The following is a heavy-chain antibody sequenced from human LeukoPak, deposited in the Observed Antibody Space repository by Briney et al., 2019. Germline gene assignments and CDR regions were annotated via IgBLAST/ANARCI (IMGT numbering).Heavy chain of an antibody. V-gene: IGHV3-74*01. D-gene: IGHD1-14*01. CDR3: VRKFATGD. CDR1: GFTFSSHL. CDR2: VKSDGTAT. J-gene: IGHJ4*02. Sequence: GGSLRLSCAASGFTFSSHLMHWVRRAQGTGLVWVSSVKSDGTATNYADSVKGRFTISRDNAKNTPCLQMNSLRVEDTAVYYCVRKFATGDWGQGTLVTVSS.